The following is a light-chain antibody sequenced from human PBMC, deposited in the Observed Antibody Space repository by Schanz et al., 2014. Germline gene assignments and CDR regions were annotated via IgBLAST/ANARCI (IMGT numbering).Light chain of an antibody. CDR3: SSYAGSNNWL. CDR1: SSDVGGHDY. J-gene: IGLJ3*02. V-gene: IGLV2-8*01. Sequence: QSALTQAPSASGVPGQSVTISCTGTSSDVGGHDYVSWYQHHPGKAPKVMIYQVTKRPSGVPDRFSGSKSGNTASLTVSGLQAEDEADYYCSSYAGSNNWLFGGGTKLTVL. CDR2: QVT.